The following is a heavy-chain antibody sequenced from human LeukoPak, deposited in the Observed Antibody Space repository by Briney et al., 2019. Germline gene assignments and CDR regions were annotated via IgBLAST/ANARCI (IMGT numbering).Heavy chain of an antibody. CDR3: ARFDFRDYYDSSGPALDYFDY. CDR2: IKQDGSEK. J-gene: IGHJ4*02. D-gene: IGHD3-22*01. Sequence: GGSLRLSCAASGFTFSSYWMSWVRQAPGKGLEWVANIKQDGSEKYYVDSVKGRFTISRDNAKNSLYLQMNSLRAEDTAVYYCARFDFRDYYDSSGPALDYFDYWGQGTLVTVSS. V-gene: IGHV3-7*01. CDR1: GFTFSSYW.